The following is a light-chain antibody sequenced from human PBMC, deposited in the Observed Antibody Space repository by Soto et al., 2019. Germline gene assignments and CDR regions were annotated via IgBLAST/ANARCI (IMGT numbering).Light chain of an antibody. CDR2: DVI. Sequence: QSVLTQPASVSGSPGQSITISCTGTSSDVGGFNYVSWFQQHPGKAPKLLIYDVINRPSGVSHRFSGSKSGNTASLTISGLQAEDEADYYCTSYTSSSTYVFGTGTKVTVL. CDR1: SSDVGGFNY. CDR3: TSYTSSSTYV. V-gene: IGLV2-14*01. J-gene: IGLJ1*01.